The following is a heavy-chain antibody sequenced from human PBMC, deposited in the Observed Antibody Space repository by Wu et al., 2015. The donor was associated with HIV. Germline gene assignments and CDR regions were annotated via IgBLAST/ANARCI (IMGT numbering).Heavy chain of an antibody. D-gene: IGHD6-19*01. J-gene: IGHJ4*02. CDR2: MNPRSGNT. CDR1: IHLTSYD. Sequence: QVQLVQSGAEVKKPGGLSEGLLQGFWIHLTSYDINWVRQATGQGLEWMGWMNPRSGNTGYAQKFQGRVTMTRDTSISTANMELSSLRSEDTAVYYCARQRAYTSGWYIFDYWGQGTLVTVSS. CDR3: ARQRAYTSGWYIFDY. V-gene: IGHV1-8*01.